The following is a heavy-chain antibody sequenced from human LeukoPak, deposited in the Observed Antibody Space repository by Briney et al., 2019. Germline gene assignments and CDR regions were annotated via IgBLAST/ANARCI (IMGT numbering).Heavy chain of an antibody. Sequence: PSETLSLTCAVYGGSFSGYYWSWIRQPPGKGLEWIGEINHSGSTNYNPSLKSRVTISVDTSKNQFSLKLSSVTAADTAVYYCARGITMVRGRWSSGYYYYMDVWGKGTTVTISS. J-gene: IGHJ6*03. V-gene: IGHV4-34*01. CDR3: ARGITMVRGRWSSGYYYYMDV. CDR2: INHSGST. CDR1: GGSFSGYY. D-gene: IGHD3-10*01.